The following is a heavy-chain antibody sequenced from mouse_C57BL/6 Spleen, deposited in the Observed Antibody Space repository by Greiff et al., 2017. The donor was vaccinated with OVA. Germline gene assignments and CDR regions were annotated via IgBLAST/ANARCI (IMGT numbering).Heavy chain of an antibody. CDR2: INPSIGGI. D-gene: IGHD2-1*01. V-gene: IGHV1-53*01. CDR3: ARDYYGNFFDF. J-gene: IGHJ2*01. CDR1: GYTFTSYW. Sequence: QVKLQQSGPDLVKPGASVKLSCKASGYTFTSYWMHWVKQRPGQGLGWIGNINPSIGGINYNEKLKGKATLTVDNSSCTSYMKLSSLTSEDSAGYYCARDYYGNFFDFWGQGTTRTVSS.